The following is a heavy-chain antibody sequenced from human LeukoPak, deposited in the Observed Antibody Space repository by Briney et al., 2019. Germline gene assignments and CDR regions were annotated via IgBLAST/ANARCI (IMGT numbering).Heavy chain of an antibody. CDR3: ARDVLLWFGYSGTID. CDR2: ISAYNGNT. J-gene: IGHJ4*02. Sequence: ASVKVSCKASGYTFTSYGTSWVRQAPGQGLEWMGWISAYNGNTNYAQKLQGRVTMTTDTSTSTAYMELRSLRSDDTAVYYCARDVLLWFGYSGTIDWGQGTLVTVSS. D-gene: IGHD3-10*01. V-gene: IGHV1-18*01. CDR1: GYTFTSYG.